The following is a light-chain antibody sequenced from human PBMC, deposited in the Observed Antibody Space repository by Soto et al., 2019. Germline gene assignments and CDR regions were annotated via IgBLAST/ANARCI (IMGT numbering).Light chain of an antibody. CDR3: CSYAGSHTLV. CDR2: DVT. V-gene: IGLV2-11*01. J-gene: IGLJ3*02. Sequence: QSVLTQPRSVSGSPGQSVTISCTGTTSAIGGYYYVSWYQQHPGKAPKLMIFDVTKRPSGVPDRFSGSKSGNTASLTISGLQAEDEADYYCCSYAGSHTLVFGEGTKVTVL. CDR1: TSAIGGYYY.